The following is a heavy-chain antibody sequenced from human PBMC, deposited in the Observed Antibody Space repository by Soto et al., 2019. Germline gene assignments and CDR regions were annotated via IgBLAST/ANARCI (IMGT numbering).Heavy chain of an antibody. CDR3: AWRERYSGSYYSGDY. J-gene: IGHJ4*02. CDR2: INPIFGTA. D-gene: IGHD1-26*01. Sequence: QVQLVQSGAEVKKPGASVKVSCKASGYTFTGYYMHWVRQAPGQGLEWMGWINPIFGTANYAQKFQGRVTITADESTSTAYMELSSLRSEDTAVYYCAWRERYSGSYYSGDYWGQGTLVTVSS. V-gene: IGHV1-69*01. CDR1: GYTFTGYY.